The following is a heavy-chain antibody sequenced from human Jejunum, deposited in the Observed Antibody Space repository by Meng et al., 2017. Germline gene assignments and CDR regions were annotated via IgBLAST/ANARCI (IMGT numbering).Heavy chain of an antibody. J-gene: IGHJ5*02. CDR1: GGSFSGYY. V-gene: IGHV4-34*02. Sequence: QVQLQQRVAGLLRPSETLLLTCGVYGGSFSGYYWIVIRQAPGKGLEWIGSMSSSGSTFYNPSLKSRVTMSVDTSKNQFSLKLSSVTAADTAIYYCARKDYDIVAGYNWFDPWGQGTLVTVSS. CDR2: MSSSGST. CDR3: ARKDYDIVAGYNWFDP. D-gene: IGHD3-9*01.